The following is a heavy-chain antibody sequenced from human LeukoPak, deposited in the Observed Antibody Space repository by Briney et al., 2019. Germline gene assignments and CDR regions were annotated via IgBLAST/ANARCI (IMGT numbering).Heavy chain of an antibody. CDR2: ISSSSSYI. V-gene: IGHV3-11*06. CDR3: ARGLRWSPGYFDY. CDR1: GFTFSDYY. Sequence: GGSLRLSCAASGFTFSDYYMSWIRQAPGKGLEWVSSISSSSSYIYYADSVKGRFTISRDNAKNSLYLQMNSLRAEDTAVYYCARGLRWSPGYFDYWGQGTLVTVSS. D-gene: IGHD4-23*01. J-gene: IGHJ4*02.